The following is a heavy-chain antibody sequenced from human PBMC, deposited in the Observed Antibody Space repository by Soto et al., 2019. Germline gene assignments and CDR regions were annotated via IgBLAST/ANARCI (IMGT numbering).Heavy chain of an antibody. V-gene: IGHV3-21*06. J-gene: IGHJ6*02. D-gene: IGHD1-1*01. CDR3: VRGTPTPGLDI. CDR1: GFTFTRYS. Sequence: GSLRLSCAASGFTFTRYSMNWVRQAPGKGLEWASSISSATNYIYYGDSMKGRFTISRDNAKNSLYLEMNSLRAEDTAVYYCVRGTPTPGLDIWGRGTTVTVSS. CDR2: ISSATNYI.